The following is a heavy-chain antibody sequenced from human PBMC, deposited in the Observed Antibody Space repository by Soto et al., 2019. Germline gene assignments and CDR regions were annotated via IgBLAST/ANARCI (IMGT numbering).Heavy chain of an antibody. Sequence: PGGSLRLSCSASGFTFSSYAMHWVRQAPGKGLEYVSAISSNGGSTYYADSVKGRFTISRDNSKNTLYLQMSSLRAEDTAVYYCVKGSGYQYYYYYYGMDVWGQGTTVTVSS. J-gene: IGHJ6*02. D-gene: IGHD3-3*01. CDR1: GFTFSSYA. CDR2: ISSNGGST. CDR3: VKGSGYQYYYYYYGMDV. V-gene: IGHV3-64D*06.